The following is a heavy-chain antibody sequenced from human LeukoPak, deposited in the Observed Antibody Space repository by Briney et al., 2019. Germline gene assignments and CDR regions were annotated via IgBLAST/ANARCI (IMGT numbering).Heavy chain of an antibody. Sequence: SETLSLTCTVSGGSISSGGYYWSWIRPHPGKGLEWIVYFYYSGSTYYNPSLKRRVTISVDTSKNEFSLKLSSVTAADTAVYYCARFNIKGAYYDSSGYPDWGQGTLVTVSS. CDR3: ARFNIKGAYYDSSGYPD. D-gene: IGHD3-22*01. J-gene: IGHJ4*02. V-gene: IGHV4-31*03. CDR1: GGSISSGGYY. CDR2: FYYSGST.